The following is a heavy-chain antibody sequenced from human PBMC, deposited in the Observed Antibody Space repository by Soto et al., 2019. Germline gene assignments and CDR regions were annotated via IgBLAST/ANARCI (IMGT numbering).Heavy chain of an antibody. CDR2: IRGSGGPT. Sequence: GALRLSCAASVFTFSNYAMNWVRQAPGKGLEWVSTIRGSGGPTYYGDSVKGRLTISRDNSKNTLYLQINSLRAEDTAVYYCANTYFDYWGPGTLVTVSS. CDR1: VFTFSNYA. CDR3: ANTYFDY. V-gene: IGHV3-23*01. J-gene: IGHJ4*02.